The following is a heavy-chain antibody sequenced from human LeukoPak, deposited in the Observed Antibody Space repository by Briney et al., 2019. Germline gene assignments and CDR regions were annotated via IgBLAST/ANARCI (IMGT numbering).Heavy chain of an antibody. Sequence: PGRTLRLSCAASGFTFDNYAMHWVRQAPGKGLEWVSGISWNSGYIGYADSVKGRFSISRDNAKNSLYLQMNSLRAEDTALYYWAKDRRSSWTGGYFDYWGQGTLATVSS. CDR1: GFTFDNYA. CDR2: ISWNSGYI. V-gene: IGHV3-9*01. D-gene: IGHD6-13*01. J-gene: IGHJ4*02. CDR3: AKDRRSSWTGGYFDY.